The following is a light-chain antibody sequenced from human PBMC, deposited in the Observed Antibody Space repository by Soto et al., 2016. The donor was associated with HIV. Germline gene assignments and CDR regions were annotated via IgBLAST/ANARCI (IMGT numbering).Light chain of an antibody. J-gene: IGKJ3*01. Sequence: DIQMTQSPSSLSASVGDRVTITCQASQDISNYLNWYQQKPGKAPKLLIYDASNLETGVPSRFSGRGSGTYFTFTISSLQPEDIATYYCQQRFTFGPGTKV. CDR2: DAS. CDR1: QDISNY. V-gene: IGKV1-33*01. CDR3: QQRFT.